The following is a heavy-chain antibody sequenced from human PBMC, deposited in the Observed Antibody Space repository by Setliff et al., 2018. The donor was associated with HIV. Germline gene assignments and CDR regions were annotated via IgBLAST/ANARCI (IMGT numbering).Heavy chain of an antibody. CDR2: ISHTGST. Sequence: SETLSLTCAVYGGSFSAYYWSWIRQSPEMGLEWIAEISHTGSTKYNPSLGSRVTISLATSKNQFSLSLRSLSAADTAVYYCARDKRYRFPFDSWGRGTLVTVSS. D-gene: IGHD2-2*02. CDR1: GGSFSAYY. CDR3: ARDKRYRFPFDS. J-gene: IGHJ4*02. V-gene: IGHV4-34*01.